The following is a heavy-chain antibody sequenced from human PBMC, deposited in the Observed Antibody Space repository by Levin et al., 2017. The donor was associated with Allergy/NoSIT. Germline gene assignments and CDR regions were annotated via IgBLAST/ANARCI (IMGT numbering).Heavy chain of an antibody. CDR2: INHSGST. Sequence: GSLRLSCAVYGGSFSGYYWSWIRQPPGKGLEWIGEINHSGSTNYNPSLKSRVTISVDTSKNQFSLKLSSVTAADTAVYYCARSCSPPIGKVGSSCYFDYWGQGTLVTVSS. V-gene: IGHV4-34*01. CDR3: ARSCSPPIGKVGSSCYFDY. D-gene: IGHD6-6*01. CDR1: GGSFSGYY. J-gene: IGHJ4*02.